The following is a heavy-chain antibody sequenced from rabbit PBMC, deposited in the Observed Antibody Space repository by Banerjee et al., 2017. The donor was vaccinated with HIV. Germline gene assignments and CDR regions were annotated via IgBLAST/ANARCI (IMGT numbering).Heavy chain of an antibody. Sequence: QELLVESGGGLVQPEGSLTLTCTASGFSFSNKYVMCWVRQAPGKGLEWIACINTSSGNTVYASWAKGRFTISKTSSTTVTLQMTSLTAADTATYFCARYVSSNDYANLWGQGTLVTVS. CDR3: ARYVSSNDYANL. D-gene: IGHD1-1*01. V-gene: IGHV1S45*01. CDR1: GFSFSNKYV. CDR2: INTSSGNT. J-gene: IGHJ4*01.